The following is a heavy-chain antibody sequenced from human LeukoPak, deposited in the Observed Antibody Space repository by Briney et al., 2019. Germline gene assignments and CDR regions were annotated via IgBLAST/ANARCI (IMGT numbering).Heavy chain of an antibody. CDR3: AKVYTYGDS. CDR2: IIGGAGGT. Sequence: GGSLRLSCAASGFSFSSHGMSWVRQAPGKGLEWVSGIIGGAGGTYYADSVKGRFTISRDNSKNTLYPQMNSLRAEDTAVYYCAKVYTYGDSWGQGTLVTVSS. J-gene: IGHJ4*02. V-gene: IGHV3-23*01. CDR1: GFSFSSHG. D-gene: IGHD5-18*01.